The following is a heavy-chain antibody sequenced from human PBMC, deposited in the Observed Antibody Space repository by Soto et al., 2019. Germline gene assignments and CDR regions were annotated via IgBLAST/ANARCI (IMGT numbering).Heavy chain of an antibody. Sequence: QVQLVQSGAEVKKPGSSVKVSCKASGGTFSSYAISWVRQAPGQGLEWMGGIIPIFGTANYEQKFQGRVTITADESTSTAYMELSSLRSEDTAVYYCARVRIAVAGEAYYFDYWGQGTLVTVSS. D-gene: IGHD6-19*01. CDR1: GGTFSSYA. J-gene: IGHJ4*02. V-gene: IGHV1-69*01. CDR2: IIPIFGTA. CDR3: ARVRIAVAGEAYYFDY.